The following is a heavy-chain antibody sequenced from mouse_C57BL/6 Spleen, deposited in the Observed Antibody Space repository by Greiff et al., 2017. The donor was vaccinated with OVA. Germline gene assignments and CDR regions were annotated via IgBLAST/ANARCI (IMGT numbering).Heavy chain of an antibody. J-gene: IGHJ4*01. CDR1: GYTFTSYW. CDR3: ARWDYYGSSSYAMDY. V-gene: IGHV1-72*01. D-gene: IGHD1-1*01. Sequence: QVQLKQPGAELVKPGASVKLSCKASGYTFTSYWMHWVKQRPGRGLEWIGRIDPNSGGTKYNEKFKSKATLTVDKPSSTAYMQLSSLTSEDSAVYYCARWDYYGSSSYAMDYWGQGTSVTVSS. CDR2: IDPNSGGT.